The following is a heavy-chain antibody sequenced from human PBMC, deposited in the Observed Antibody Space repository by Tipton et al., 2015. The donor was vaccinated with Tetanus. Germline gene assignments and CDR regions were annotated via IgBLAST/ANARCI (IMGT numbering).Heavy chain of an antibody. CDR1: GFTFSSYA. V-gene: IGHV3-23*01. Sequence: SLRLSCAASGFTFSSYAMSWVRQAPGKGLECISTISGSGGSTYYADSVKSRFTISRDNSKNTLYLQMNSLRDEDTAVYYCARDNGGYDYYYYGMDVWGQGTTVTVSS. D-gene: IGHD5-12*01. CDR2: ISGSGGST. J-gene: IGHJ6*02. CDR3: ARDNGGYDYYYYGMDV.